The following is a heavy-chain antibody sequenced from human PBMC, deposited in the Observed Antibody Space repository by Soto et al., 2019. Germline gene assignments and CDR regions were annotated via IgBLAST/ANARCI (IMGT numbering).Heavy chain of an antibody. D-gene: IGHD3-10*01. V-gene: IGHV4-4*02. J-gene: IGHJ4*02. CDR1: GGSISSSNW. CDR2: IYHSGNT. Sequence: QVQLQESGPGLVKPSGSLSLTCAVSGGSISSSNWWSWVRQPPGKGLEWIGEIYHSGNTNYNPSLKSRVPVPVDEPQHQFSLKLSSVPAADTAVYYCASRLDYYGSGSQARGYFDYWGQGTLVTVSS. CDR3: ASRLDYYGSGSQARGYFDY.